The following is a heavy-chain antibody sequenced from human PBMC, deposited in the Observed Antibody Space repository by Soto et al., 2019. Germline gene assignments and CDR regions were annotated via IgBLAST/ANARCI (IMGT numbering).Heavy chain of an antibody. Sequence: EVQLVESGGGLVQPGGSLKLSCAASGFTFSGSAMHWVRQASGKGLEWVGRIRSKPNNYATAYAASVQGRFTISRDDSKNTEYLQMNSLKTEDTAVYYCTRHTSDYWGQGTLVTVSS. J-gene: IGHJ4*02. CDR1: GFTFSGSA. CDR2: IRSKPNNYAT. V-gene: IGHV3-73*01. CDR3: TRHTSDY.